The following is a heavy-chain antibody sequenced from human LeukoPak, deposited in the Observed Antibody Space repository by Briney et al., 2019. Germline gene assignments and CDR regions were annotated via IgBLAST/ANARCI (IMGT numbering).Heavy chain of an antibody. CDR3: ARLNSGSYYNYYYYFMDV. J-gene: IGHJ6*03. V-gene: IGHV4-61*02. CDR2: IHTSGST. CDR1: GGSLRSGSEY. D-gene: IGHD1-26*01. Sequence: PSQTLCLTCAVSGGSLRSGSEYWGWVPQTAGKGLESVGRIHTSGSTNYNPSLKIRVTISVDTSKNQFSLKLSSVTAADTAVYYCARLNSGSYYNYYYYFMDVWGKGTTVTVSS.